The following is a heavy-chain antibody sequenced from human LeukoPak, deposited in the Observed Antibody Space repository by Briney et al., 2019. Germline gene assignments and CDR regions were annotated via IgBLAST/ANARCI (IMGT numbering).Heavy chain of an antibody. J-gene: IGHJ4*02. Sequence: GGSLRLSCAASGFIVSGDFMSWVRQAPGKGLEWVSVIYSDGSTYYADSVKGRFTISRDNSKNTLDLQMTGLRAEDTAVYYCARERGRGRDSPWFDYWGQGTLVAVSS. CDR1: GFIVSGDF. D-gene: IGHD1-26*01. CDR2: IYSDGST. CDR3: ARERGRGRDSPWFDY. V-gene: IGHV3-53*01.